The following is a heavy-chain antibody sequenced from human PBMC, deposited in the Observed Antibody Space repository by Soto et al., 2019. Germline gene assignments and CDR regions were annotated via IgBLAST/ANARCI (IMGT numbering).Heavy chain of an antibody. Sequence: QVQLQESGPGLVKPSDTLSLICAVSGYSISSSNWWGWIRQPPGKGLEWIGNIYYSGSAYYNPSRTSRVTMSVDTSQNQFSLNLTSVTAVDTAVSYCARGDYANAFDIWGQGTTVTVSS. CDR2: IYYSGSA. J-gene: IGHJ3*02. D-gene: IGHD2-2*01. CDR3: ARGDYANAFDI. CDR1: GYSISSSNW. V-gene: IGHV4-28*03.